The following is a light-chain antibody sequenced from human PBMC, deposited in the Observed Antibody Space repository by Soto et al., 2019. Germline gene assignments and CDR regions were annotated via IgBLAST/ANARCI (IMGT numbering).Light chain of an antibody. Sequence: ELVVTQSPDTLSVSPGEIVTLSCRASQSVSSSLAWYQQRPGQAPRLLIYDTSTRAAGISARFSGSGSGTEFPLTLGSLQSEDFAVHYCQQYMDGSPGTFGQG. CDR3: QQYMDGSPGT. CDR2: DTS. CDR1: QSVSSS. V-gene: IGKV3-15*01. J-gene: IGKJ1*01.